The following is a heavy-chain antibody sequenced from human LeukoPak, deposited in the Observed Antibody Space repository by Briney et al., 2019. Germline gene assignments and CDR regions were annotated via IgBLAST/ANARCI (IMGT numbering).Heavy chain of an antibody. CDR3: AKDKGYYYDSSGYYYFDY. CDR2: ISGSGGST. D-gene: IGHD3-22*01. Sequence: GGSLRLSCAASGFTFSSYAMSWVRQAPGKGLEWVSAISGSGGSTYYADSVKGRFTISRDNSKNTLYLQMNSLRAENTAVYYCAKDKGYYYDSSGYYYFDYWGQGTLVTVSS. J-gene: IGHJ4*02. CDR1: GFTFSSYA. V-gene: IGHV3-23*01.